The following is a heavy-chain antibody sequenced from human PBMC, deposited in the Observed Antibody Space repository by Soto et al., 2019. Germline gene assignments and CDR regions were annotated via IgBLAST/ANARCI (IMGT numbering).Heavy chain of an antibody. V-gene: IGHV3-48*01. Sequence: EVQLVESGGGLVQPGGSLRLSCAASGFTFSSYSMNWVRQAPGKGLEWLSYITSGSSTVYYADSVKGRFTISRDNAKNSLYLQMNSLRAEDTAVYYCARGRYCSSTSCFRDYMDVWGKGTTVTVSS. CDR2: ITSGSSTV. D-gene: IGHD2-2*01. J-gene: IGHJ6*03. CDR3: ARGRYCSSTSCFRDYMDV. CDR1: GFTFSSYS.